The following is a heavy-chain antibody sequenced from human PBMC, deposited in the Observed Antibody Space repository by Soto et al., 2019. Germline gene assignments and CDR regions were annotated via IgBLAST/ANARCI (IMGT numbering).Heavy chain of an antibody. CDR2: IYYSGST. CDR1: GGSISSSSYY. Sequence: PSETLSLTCTVSGGSISSSSYYWGWIRQPPGKGLEWIGSIYYSGSTYYNPSLKSRVTISVDTSKNQFSLKLSSVTAADTAVYYCATRVITFGGVIVLYFQHWGQGTLVTVSS. J-gene: IGHJ1*01. V-gene: IGHV4-39*01. CDR3: ATRVITFGGVIVLYFQH. D-gene: IGHD3-16*02.